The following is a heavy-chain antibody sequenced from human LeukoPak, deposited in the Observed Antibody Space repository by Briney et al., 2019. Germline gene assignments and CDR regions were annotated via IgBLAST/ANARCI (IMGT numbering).Heavy chain of an antibody. CDR2: ISSSGSTI. CDR1: GFTFSDYY. CDR3: ATRTILDNWNNYYYGMDV. J-gene: IGHJ6*02. Sequence: GGSLRLSCAASGFTFSDYYMSWIRQAPGKGLEWVSYISSSGSTIYYADSVKGRFTISRDNAKNSLYLQMNSLRAEDTAVYYCATRTILDNWNNYYYGMDVWGQGTTVTVSS. V-gene: IGHV3-11*01. D-gene: IGHD1-20*01.